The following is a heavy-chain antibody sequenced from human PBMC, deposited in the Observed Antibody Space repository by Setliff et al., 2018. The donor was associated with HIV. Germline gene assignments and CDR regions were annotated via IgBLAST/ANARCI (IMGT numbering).Heavy chain of an antibody. Sequence: SETLSLTCSVSGASIRGHYWSWIRQSPGKGLEWNGYIYYSGSATSNPSLKSQTSISVDTSRNEFSLKLSSVTAADTAVYFCARGGAFCGRDSCYYLDYWGQGNPVTVSS. CDR3: ARGGAFCGRDSCYYLDY. V-gene: IGHV4-59*11. J-gene: IGHJ4*02. D-gene: IGHD2-21*02. CDR1: GASIRGHY. CDR2: IYYSGSA.